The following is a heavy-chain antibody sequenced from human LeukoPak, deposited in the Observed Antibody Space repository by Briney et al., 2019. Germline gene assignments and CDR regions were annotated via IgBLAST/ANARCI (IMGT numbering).Heavy chain of an antibody. V-gene: IGHV3-23*01. J-gene: IGHJ4*02. CDR1: GFTFSNSA. Sequence: GGFLRLSCAASGFTFSNSAMSWVRQAPGKGLEWVSSISPSGGTTYYADAVKGRFTMSRDNPKKTVYVEMSSLRADDTAVYYCAKLIAVIAGAIDYWGQGTLVTVSS. CDR2: ISPSGGTT. D-gene: IGHD2-2*01. CDR3: AKLIAVIAGAIDY.